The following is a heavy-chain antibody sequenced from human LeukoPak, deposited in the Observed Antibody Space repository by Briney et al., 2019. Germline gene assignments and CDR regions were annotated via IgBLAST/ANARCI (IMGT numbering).Heavy chain of an antibody. CDR1: GGAFSNYF. Sequence: SEALSLTCAVSGGAFSNYFWTWIRQPPGKGLEWIAEINDSGSTNSNSSLRSRVAISLDTSKSQFSLRLTSVTAADTAVYYCARGQYCSTTTCYSARRYFDFWGQGTLVTVSS. V-gene: IGHV4-34*01. D-gene: IGHD2-2*01. CDR3: ARGQYCSTTTCYSARRYFDF. J-gene: IGHJ4*02. CDR2: INDSGST.